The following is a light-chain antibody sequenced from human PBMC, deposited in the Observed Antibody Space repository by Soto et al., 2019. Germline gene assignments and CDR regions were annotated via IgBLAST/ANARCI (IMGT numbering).Light chain of an antibody. J-gene: IGLJ1*01. CDR2: EVT. V-gene: IGLV2-14*01. Sequence: QSALTQPASVSGSPGQSIAISCTGTSSDVGIYNYVSWYQQHPGKVPKIIIYEVTNRPSGVSNRFSGSKSGNTASLIISGLQAEDEADYYCTSYTTSSTRVFGTGTKLTVL. CDR3: TSYTTSSTRV. CDR1: SSDVGIYNY.